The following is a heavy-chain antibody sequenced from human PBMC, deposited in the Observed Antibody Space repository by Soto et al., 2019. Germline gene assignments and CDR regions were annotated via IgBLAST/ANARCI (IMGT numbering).Heavy chain of an antibody. CDR2: ISGNSDYT. V-gene: IGHV3-23*01. D-gene: IGHD4-17*01. Sequence: PGGSLRLSCAASGLTFSSYAMSWVRQAPGKGLEWVSAISGNSDYTYYAVSVKGRFTISRDNSKNMVFLQMNSLRAEDTAIYYCAKAIVTTGGNFDYWGQGTLVTVSS. CDR1: GLTFSSYA. J-gene: IGHJ4*02. CDR3: AKAIVTTGGNFDY.